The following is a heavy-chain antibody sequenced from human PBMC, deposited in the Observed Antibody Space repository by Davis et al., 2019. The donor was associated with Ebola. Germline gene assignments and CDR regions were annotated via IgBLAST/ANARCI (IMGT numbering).Heavy chain of an antibody. CDR2: IYFTGTT. CDR1: GGSISSGGYY. D-gene: IGHD4-17*01. Sequence: SETLSLTCTVSGGSISSGGYYWNWIRQHPGKGLEWIGYIYFTGTTSYNPSLKSRVTISADTSKNQLSLKLRSVTAADTAVYYCARDLMTTVTNYFGYWGQGTLVTVSS. CDR3: ARDLMTTVTNYFGY. V-gene: IGHV4-31*03. J-gene: IGHJ4*02.